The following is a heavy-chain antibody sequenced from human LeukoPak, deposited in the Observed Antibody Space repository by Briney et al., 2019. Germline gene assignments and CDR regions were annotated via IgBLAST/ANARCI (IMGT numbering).Heavy chain of an antibody. V-gene: IGHV3-23*01. CDR1: GFTFSNYA. J-gene: IGHJ4*02. CDR3: ARVTYGSGTYGAFDY. Sequence: GGSLRLSCAASGFTFSNYAMRWVRQAPGKGLEWVSGISGSGDSTYYADSVKGRFTISRDNSKNTLYLQMNSLRAEDTAVYYCARVTYGSGTYGAFDYWGQGTLVTVSS. D-gene: IGHD3-10*01. CDR2: ISGSGDST.